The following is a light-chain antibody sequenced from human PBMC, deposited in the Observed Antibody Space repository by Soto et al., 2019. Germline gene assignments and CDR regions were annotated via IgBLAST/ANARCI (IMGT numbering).Light chain of an antibody. J-gene: IGKJ1*01. CDR1: QSVSSNY. CDR3: LRYSSSQWT. CDR2: GAS. Sequence: EIVLTQSPGTLSLSPGERATLSCRASQSVSSNYLAWYQQKPGQAPRLLIFGASNRATGIPARFSGSGSGTKFPPNIPRIEPEDFGVFFCLRYSSSQWTFGQGTKVDIK. V-gene: IGKV3-20*01.